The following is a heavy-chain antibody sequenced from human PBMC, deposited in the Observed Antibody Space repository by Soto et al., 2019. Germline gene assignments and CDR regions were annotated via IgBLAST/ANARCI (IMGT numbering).Heavy chain of an antibody. D-gene: IGHD6-19*01. V-gene: IGHV3-30-3*01. CDR3: ARDRYSSGWFVGVVGATTGYFDS. J-gene: IGHJ4*02. CDR2: ISYDGSNK. Sequence: QVQLVESGGGVVQPGRSLRLSCAASGFTFSSYPMHWVRQAPGKGLEWVAVISYDGSNKYYADSVKGRFTISRDNSKNTLYLQMNSLRAEDTAVYYCARDRYSSGWFVGVVGATTGYFDSWGQGTLVTVSS. CDR1: GFTFSSYP.